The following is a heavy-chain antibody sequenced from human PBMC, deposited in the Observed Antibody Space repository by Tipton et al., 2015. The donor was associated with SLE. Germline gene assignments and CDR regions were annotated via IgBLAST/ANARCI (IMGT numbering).Heavy chain of an antibody. J-gene: IGHJ3*02. D-gene: IGHD6-19*01. V-gene: IGHV3-21*01. CDR2: ISSSSSYI. CDR1: GFTFSSYS. CDR3: ARDPDSSGWYGDALDI. Sequence: GSLRLSCAASGFTFSSYSMNWVRQAPGKGLAWVSSISSSSSYIYYADSVKGRFTISRDNAKNSLYLQMNSLRAEDTAVYYCARDPDSSGWYGDALDIWGQGTMVTVSS.